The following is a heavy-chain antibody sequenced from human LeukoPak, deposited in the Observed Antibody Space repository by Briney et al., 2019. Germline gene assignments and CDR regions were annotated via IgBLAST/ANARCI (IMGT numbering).Heavy chain of an antibody. CDR2: IWYDGSNK. CDR3: ARGGDSSGYYDYGMDV. D-gene: IGHD3-22*01. CDR1: GFTFSSYG. Sequence: GGSLRLSCAASGFTFSSYGMHWVRQAPGKGLEWVAVIWYDGSNKYYADSVKGRFTISRDNSKNTLYLQMNGLRAEDTAVYYCARGGDSSGYYDYGMDVWGQGTTVTVSS. V-gene: IGHV3-33*01. J-gene: IGHJ6*02.